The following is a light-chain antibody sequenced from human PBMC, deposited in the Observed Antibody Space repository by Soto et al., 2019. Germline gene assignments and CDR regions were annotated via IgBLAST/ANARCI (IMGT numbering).Light chain of an antibody. CDR3: QQYGSSPLT. CDR1: QSVSSSY. J-gene: IGKJ4*01. Sequence: EIVLTQSPGTLSLSPGERATLSCRASQSVSSSYLAWYQQKPGQAPKVLIYRASSRATGIPDRFSGSGSGTDFTLTISRLEPEDFAVYYCQQYGSSPLTFGGRTKVEIK. CDR2: RAS. V-gene: IGKV3-20*01.